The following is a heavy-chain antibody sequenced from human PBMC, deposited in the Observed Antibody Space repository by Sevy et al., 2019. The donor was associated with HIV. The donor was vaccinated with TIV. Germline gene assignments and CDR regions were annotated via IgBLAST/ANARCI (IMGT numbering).Heavy chain of an antibody. J-gene: IGHJ4*02. CDR2: INGRGGST. V-gene: IGHV3-23*01. CDR1: GYSFSSYA. D-gene: IGHD6-13*01. CDR3: ARPSPTIAAAAYAFYDN. Sequence: GGSLRLSCVVSGYSFSSYAISWVRQAPGKGLEWVSTINGRGGSTYYADSVNGRFTISRDNSKNTLFLQMINLRVDDTAIYYCARPSPTIAAAAYAFYDNWGQGTLVTVSS.